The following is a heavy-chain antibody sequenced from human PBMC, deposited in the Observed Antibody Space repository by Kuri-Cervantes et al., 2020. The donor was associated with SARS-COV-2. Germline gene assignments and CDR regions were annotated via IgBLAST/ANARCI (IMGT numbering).Heavy chain of an antibody. J-gene: IGHJ6*02. V-gene: IGHV3-74*01. Sequence: GESLKISCAASGFTFSSYWMHWVRQAPGKGLVWVSRINSDGSSTSYADSVKGRFTISRDNAKNTLYLQMNSLRAEDTAVYYCARDPVTPGYYYYYGMDVWGQGTTVTGSS. CDR3: ARDPVTPGYYYYYGMDV. CDR2: INSDGSST. D-gene: IGHD4-23*01. CDR1: GFTFSSYW.